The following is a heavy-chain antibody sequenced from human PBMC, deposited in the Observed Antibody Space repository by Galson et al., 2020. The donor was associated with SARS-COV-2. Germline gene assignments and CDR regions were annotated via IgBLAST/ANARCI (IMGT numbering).Heavy chain of an antibody. V-gene: IGHV3-9*03. Sequence: SLKISCATSGFTFDDYAMHWVRQAPGQGLEWVSGISWNSGSIGYADSVKGRFTISRDNAKNSLYLQMNSLRAEDMALYYCAKGGDYGLRGGFHHWGQGTLVTVSS. CDR2: ISWNSGSI. J-gene: IGHJ1*01. CDR1: GFTFDDYA. CDR3: AKGGDYGLRGGFHH. D-gene: IGHD4-17*01.